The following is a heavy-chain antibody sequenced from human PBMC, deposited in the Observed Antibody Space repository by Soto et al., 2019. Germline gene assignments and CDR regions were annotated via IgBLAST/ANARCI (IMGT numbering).Heavy chain of an antibody. CDR3: ARGYGLVAGGALDAFDI. CDR1: GFTFSSYA. D-gene: IGHD6-6*01. Sequence: QVQLVESGGGVVQPGRSLRLSCAASGFTFSSYAMHWVRQAPGKGLEWVAVISYDGSNKYYADSVKGRFTISRDNSKNTLYLQMNSLRAEDTAVYYCARGYGLVAGGALDAFDIWGQGTIVTVSS. V-gene: IGHV3-30-3*01. J-gene: IGHJ3*02. CDR2: ISYDGSNK.